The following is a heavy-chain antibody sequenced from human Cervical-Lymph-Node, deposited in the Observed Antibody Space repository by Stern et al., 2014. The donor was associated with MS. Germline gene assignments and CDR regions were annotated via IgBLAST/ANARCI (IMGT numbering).Heavy chain of an antibody. CDR2: VSAGGDTT. V-gene: IGHV3-48*02. CDR1: GFPFSTYG. CDR3: ARTWLENTFDR. Sequence: EVQLVESGGGLVQPGGSLRLSCDTSGFPFSTYGMSWVRQAPGKGLEWVSFVSAGGDTTHYADSVEGRFTISRDQAGNSLHLQMHSLRDEDTAMYYCARTWLENTFDRWGQGTLVSVS. J-gene: IGHJ4*02. D-gene: IGHD5-12*01.